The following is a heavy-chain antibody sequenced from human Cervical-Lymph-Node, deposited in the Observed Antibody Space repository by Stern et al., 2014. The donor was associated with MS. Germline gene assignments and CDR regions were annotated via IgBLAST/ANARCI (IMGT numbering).Heavy chain of an antibody. J-gene: IGHJ5*02. CDR1: RGTFSKFP. Sequence: QVQLVESVAEVTKPGSSVKVSCKASRGTFSKFPSSWVRQAPGQGLEWMGGIFPVFGTPTYAQEFRGRVTITADVSKSTVYMELSSLRSDDTAVYYCALSSETSDRWYSLGYDLWGQGTLVTVSS. D-gene: IGHD6-13*01. CDR3: ALSSETSDRWYSLGYDL. V-gene: IGHV1-69*01. CDR2: IFPVFGTP.